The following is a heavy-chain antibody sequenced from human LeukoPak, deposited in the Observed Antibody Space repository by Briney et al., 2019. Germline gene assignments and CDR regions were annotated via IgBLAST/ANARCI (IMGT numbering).Heavy chain of an antibody. CDR1: GFTFRNYV. D-gene: IGHD4-23*01. CDR3: AREWVVTTGVHYYFDH. J-gene: IGHJ4*02. CDR2: MWYDGSNE. Sequence: QPGGSLRLSCAASGFTFRNYVIHWVRQAPGKGLEWVAIMWYDGSNEYYADSVKGRFTIFRENSKNTLYLQMNSLRAEDTAVYYCAREWVVTTGVHYYFDHWGQGTLVTVSS. V-gene: IGHV3-33*08.